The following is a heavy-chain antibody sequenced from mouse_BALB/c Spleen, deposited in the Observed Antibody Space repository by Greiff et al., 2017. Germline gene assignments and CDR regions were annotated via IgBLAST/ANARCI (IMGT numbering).Heavy chain of an antibody. CDR3: TRDEELRRWFAY. Sequence: EVKLQESGGGLVKPGGSLKLSCAASGFTFSSYTMSWVRQTPEKRLEWVAIISSGGSYTYYPDSVKGRFTISRDNAKNTLYLQMSSLKSEDTAMYYCTRDEELRRWFAYWGQGTLVTVSA. V-gene: IGHV5-6-4*01. CDR1: GFTFSSYT. J-gene: IGHJ3*01. D-gene: IGHD2-4*01. CDR2: ISSGGSYT.